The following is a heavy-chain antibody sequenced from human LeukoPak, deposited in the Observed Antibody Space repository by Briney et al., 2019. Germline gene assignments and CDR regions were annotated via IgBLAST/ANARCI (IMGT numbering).Heavy chain of an antibody. D-gene: IGHD3-22*01. V-gene: IGHV2-5*02. J-gene: IGHJ4*02. CDR1: GFSLSTSGVG. CDR3: AHRPKTYYYDSSGQFDY. CDR2: IYWDDDK. Sequence: ESGPALVKPTQTLTLTCTFSGFSLSTSGVGVGWIRQPPRKALEWLALIYWDDDKRYSPYLKSRLTITKDTSKNQVVLTMTNMDPVDTATYYCAHRPKTYYYDSSGQFDYWGQGTLVTVSS.